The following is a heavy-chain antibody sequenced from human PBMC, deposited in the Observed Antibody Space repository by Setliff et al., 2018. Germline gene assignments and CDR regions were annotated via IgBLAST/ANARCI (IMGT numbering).Heavy chain of an antibody. CDR1: GFTFSNYA. J-gene: IGHJ6*02. Sequence: GVLRLSCAASGFTFSNYALSWVRQAPGKGLEWVGRTKNKANAGYMEYAASVKDRFIISRDDSKNTLYLQMNSLKTEDTAVYYCTTDPVYGSGSYYYYYYGMDVWGQGTTVTVSS. D-gene: IGHD3-10*01. V-gene: IGHV3-15*03. CDR3: TTDPVYGSGSYYYYYYGMDV. CDR2: TKNKANAGYM.